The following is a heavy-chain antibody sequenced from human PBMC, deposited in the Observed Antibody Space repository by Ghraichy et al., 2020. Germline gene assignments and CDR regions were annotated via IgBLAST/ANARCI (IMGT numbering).Heavy chain of an antibody. CDR2: INSDGSST. CDR3: ARVSITFGDYGMDV. J-gene: IGHJ6*02. CDR1: GFTFSSYW. V-gene: IGHV3-74*01. D-gene: IGHD5-12*01. Sequence: ETLSLTCAASGFTFSSYWMHWVRQAPGKGLVWVSRINSDGSSTSYADSVKGRFTISRDNAKNTLYLQMNSLRAEDTAVYYCARVSITFGDYGMDVWGQGTTVTVSS.